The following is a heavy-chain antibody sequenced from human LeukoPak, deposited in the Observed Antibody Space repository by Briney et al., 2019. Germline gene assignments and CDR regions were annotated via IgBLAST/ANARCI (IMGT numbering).Heavy chain of an antibody. D-gene: IGHD6-13*01. CDR1: GFTFSSYW. CDR3: ARVAVSSSWYSDY. J-gene: IGHJ4*02. CDR2: INSDGSST. Sequence: GGSLRLSCAASGFTFSSYWMHWVRQAPGKGLVWVSRINSDGSSTTYADSVKGRFTISRDNAKNTLYLQMNSLRVEDTAVYYRARVAVSSSWYSDYWGQGTLVTVSS. V-gene: IGHV3-74*01.